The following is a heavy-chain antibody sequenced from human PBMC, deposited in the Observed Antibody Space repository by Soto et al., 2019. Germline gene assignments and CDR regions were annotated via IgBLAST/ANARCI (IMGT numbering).Heavy chain of an antibody. CDR2: IYYTGST. CDR3: ARLLPSPEVWYFDL. J-gene: IGHJ2*01. CDR1: GGSIFSSNYY. D-gene: IGHD2-2*01. V-gene: IGHV4-39*01. Sequence: PSETLSLTCTVSGGSIFSSNYYWGWIRQSPGKGLEWIGYIYYTGSTYYNPSLKRRVTISVDTSKSQFSLKLSSVTAADTAVYFCARLLPSPEVWYFDLWGRGTLVTVSS.